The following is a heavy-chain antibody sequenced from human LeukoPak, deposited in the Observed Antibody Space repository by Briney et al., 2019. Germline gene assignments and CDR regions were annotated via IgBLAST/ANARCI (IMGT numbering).Heavy chain of an antibody. Sequence: PGGSLRLSCGASGFTFSNYAMSWVRQAPGKGLEWVSGINDNGSTRFYAASVKGRFTSSRDNPKNTLYLQMNSLRAEDTAVYYCARAGYDFWSGSPRSYYYYYMDVWGKGTTVTVSS. CDR1: GFTFSNYA. V-gene: IGHV3-23*01. CDR2: INDNGSTR. CDR3: ARAGYDFWSGSPRSYYYYYMDV. J-gene: IGHJ6*03. D-gene: IGHD3-3*01.